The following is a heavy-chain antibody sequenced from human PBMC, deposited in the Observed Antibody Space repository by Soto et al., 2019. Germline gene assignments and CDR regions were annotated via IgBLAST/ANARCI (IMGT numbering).Heavy chain of an antibody. V-gene: IGHV1-46*01. J-gene: IGHJ3*02. CDR3: VREPYCSGGSCSQADAFDI. CDR2: INPSGGST. Sequence: EASVKVSCKASGYTFTSYYMHWVRQAPGQGLEWMGIINPSGGSTSYAQKFQGRVTMTRDTSTSTVYMELSSLRSEDTAVYYCVREPYCSGGSCSQADAFDIWGQGTMVTVSS. CDR1: GYTFTSYY. D-gene: IGHD2-15*01.